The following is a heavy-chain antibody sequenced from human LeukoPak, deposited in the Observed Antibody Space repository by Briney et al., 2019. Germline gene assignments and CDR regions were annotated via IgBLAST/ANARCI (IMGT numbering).Heavy chain of an antibody. CDR1: GFTFSSYW. CDR2: IKQDGSEK. D-gene: IGHD3-16*01. J-gene: IGHJ4*02. CDR3: ARAGGGVFDY. Sequence: GGSPRLSCVDSGFTFSSYWMSWVRQAPGKGLEWVANIKQDGSEKYHVDSVKGRFTISRDNAKNSLYLQMNSLRAEDTAVYYCARAGGGVFDYWGQGTLVTVSS. V-gene: IGHV3-7*03.